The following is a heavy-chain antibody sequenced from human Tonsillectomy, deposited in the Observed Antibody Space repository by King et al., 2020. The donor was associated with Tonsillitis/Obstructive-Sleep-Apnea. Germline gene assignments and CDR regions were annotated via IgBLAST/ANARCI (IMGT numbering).Heavy chain of an antibody. J-gene: IGHJ3*02. CDR3: AGDLVGSGSYPDAFDI. CDR2: IYYSGST. D-gene: IGHD1-26*01. Sequence: MQLQESGPGLVKPSETLSLTCTVSGGSISSYYWSWIRQPPGKGLEWIGYIYYSGSTNYNPSLKSQVTISVDTSKNQFSLKLSSVTAADTAVYYCAGDLVGSGSYPDAFDIWGQGTMVTVSS. CDR1: GGSISSYY. V-gene: IGHV4-59*01.